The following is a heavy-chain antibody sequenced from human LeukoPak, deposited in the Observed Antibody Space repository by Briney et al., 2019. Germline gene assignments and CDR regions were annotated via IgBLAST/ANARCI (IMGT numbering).Heavy chain of an antibody. Sequence: SETLSLTCTVSGGSISSSSYYWSWIRQPPGKGLEWIGEINHSGSTNYNPSLKSRVTISVDTSKNQFSLKLSSVTAADTAVYYCAGGSGYYDSSGYYYVLDYWGQGTLVTVSS. CDR2: INHSGST. D-gene: IGHD3-22*01. CDR1: GGSISSSSYY. V-gene: IGHV4-39*07. CDR3: AGGSGYYDSSGYYYVLDY. J-gene: IGHJ4*02.